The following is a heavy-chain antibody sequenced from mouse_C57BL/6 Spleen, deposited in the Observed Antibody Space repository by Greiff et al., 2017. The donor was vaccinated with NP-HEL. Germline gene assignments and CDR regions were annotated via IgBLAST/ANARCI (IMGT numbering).Heavy chain of an antibody. CDR1: GYAFSSYW. J-gene: IGHJ1*03. CDR3: ARSGITTVVAFYWYFDV. D-gene: IGHD1-1*01. V-gene: IGHV1-80*01. Sequence: VQLVESGAELVKPGASVKISCKASGYAFSSYWMNWVKQRPGKGLEWIGQIYPGDGDTNYNGKFKGKATLTADKSSSTAYMQLSSLTTEDSAVYFCARSGITTVVAFYWYFDVWGTGTTVTVSS. CDR2: IYPGDGDT.